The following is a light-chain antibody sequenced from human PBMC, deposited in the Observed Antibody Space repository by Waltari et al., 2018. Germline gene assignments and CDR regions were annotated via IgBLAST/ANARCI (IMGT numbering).Light chain of an antibody. J-gene: IGKJ1*01. CDR2: WAS. CDR1: QSVLYSSNNKNY. CDR3: QQYNSYWT. Sequence: DIVMTQSPDSLAVSLGERATINCKSSQSVLYSSNNKNYLTWYQQKPGQPPKLLIYWASTRESGVPDRFSGSASGTDFTLTISSLQADDFATYYCQQYNSYWTFGQGTKVEIK. V-gene: IGKV4-1*01.